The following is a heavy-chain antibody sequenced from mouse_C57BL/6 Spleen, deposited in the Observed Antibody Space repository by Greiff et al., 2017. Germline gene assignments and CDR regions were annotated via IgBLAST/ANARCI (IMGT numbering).Heavy chain of an antibody. V-gene: IGHV1-52*01. CDR3: ARRYDYDEAWFAY. Sequence: QVQLQQPGAELVRPGSSVKLSCKASGYTFTSYWMHWVKQRPIQGLEWIGNIDTSDSETHYNQKFKDKATLTVDKSSSTAYMQLSSLTSEDSAVYYCARRYDYDEAWFAYWGQGTLVTVSA. D-gene: IGHD2-4*01. CDR1: GYTFTSYW. J-gene: IGHJ3*01. CDR2: IDTSDSET.